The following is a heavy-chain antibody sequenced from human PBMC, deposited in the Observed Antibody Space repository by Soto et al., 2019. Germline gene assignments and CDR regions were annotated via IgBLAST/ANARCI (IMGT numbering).Heavy chain of an antibody. CDR2: ISYDGSNK. CDR3: AGPNHFDY. Sequence: RRLSCAASGFTFSSYGMHWVRQAPGKGLEWVAVISYDGSNKYYADSVKGRFTISRDNSKNTLYLQMNSLRAEDTAVYYCAGPNHFDYWGQGTLVTVSS. J-gene: IGHJ4*02. CDR1: GFTFSSYG. V-gene: IGHV3-30*03.